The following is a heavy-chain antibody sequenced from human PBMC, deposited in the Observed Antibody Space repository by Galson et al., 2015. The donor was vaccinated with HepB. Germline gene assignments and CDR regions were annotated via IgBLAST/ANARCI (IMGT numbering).Heavy chain of an antibody. D-gene: IGHD6-19*01. CDR1: GYTFTSYG. Sequence: SVKVSCKASGYTFTSYGISWVRQAPGHGLEWMGWISTYNGNTNYAQTLQGRVTMTTDTSTSTAYLELRSLRSDATAVYYCARAYSYSSGWYDYWGQGTLVTVSS. V-gene: IGHV1-18*04. J-gene: IGHJ4*02. CDR3: ARAYSYSSGWYDY. CDR2: ISTYNGNT.